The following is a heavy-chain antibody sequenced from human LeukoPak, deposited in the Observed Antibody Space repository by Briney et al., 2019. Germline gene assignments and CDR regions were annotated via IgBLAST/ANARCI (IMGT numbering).Heavy chain of an antibody. J-gene: IGHJ6*03. Sequence: SVKVSCKASGGTFSSYAISWVRQAPGQGLEWMGGIIPIFGTANYAQKFQGRVTITTDESTSTAYMELSSLRSEDTAVYYCAICSYGPTYHYYYMDVWGKGTTVTVSS. CDR1: GGTFSSYA. CDR3: AICSYGPTYHYYYMDV. D-gene: IGHD5-18*01. V-gene: IGHV1-69*05. CDR2: IIPIFGTA.